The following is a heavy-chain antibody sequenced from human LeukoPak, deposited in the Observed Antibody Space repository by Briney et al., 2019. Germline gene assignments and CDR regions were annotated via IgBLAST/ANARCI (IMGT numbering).Heavy chain of an antibody. CDR3: ASRNYDSSGWDFDY. D-gene: IGHD3-22*01. CDR2: IYYSGST. Sequence: SQTLSLTCTVSGGSISSGGYYWSWIRQPPGKGLEWIGYIYYSGSTYYNPSLKSRVTISVDTSKNQFSLKLSSVTAADTAVYYCASRNYDSSGWDFDYWGQGTLVTVSS. CDR1: GGSISSGGYY. J-gene: IGHJ4*02. V-gene: IGHV4-31*03.